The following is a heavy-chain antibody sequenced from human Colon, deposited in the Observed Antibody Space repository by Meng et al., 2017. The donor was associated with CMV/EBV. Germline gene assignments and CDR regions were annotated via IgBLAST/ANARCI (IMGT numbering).Heavy chain of an antibody. CDR3: ARGNTGGDFYFFGLDL. J-gene: IGHJ6*02. CDR2: ISTSGSTV. Sequence: GGSLRLSCTASGFTFSDYCMSWIRQAPGKGLEYVAYISTSGSTVYYADSVMGRLTISRDNINNVVTLHMTSLRGDDAGVYYCARGNTGGDFYFFGLDLWGQGTTVTVSS. CDR1: GFTFSDYC. D-gene: IGHD3-10*01. V-gene: IGHV3-11*01.